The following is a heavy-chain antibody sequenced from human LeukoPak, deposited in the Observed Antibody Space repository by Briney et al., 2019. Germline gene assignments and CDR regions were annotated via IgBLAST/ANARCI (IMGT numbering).Heavy chain of an antibody. CDR1: GFTFSSYA. J-gene: IGHJ4*02. CDR3: SKVPNYYDSSGPPAYYFDY. CDR2: ISGSGGST. Sequence: PGGTLRLSCAASGFTFSSYAMSWVRQAPGKGLEWVSAISGSGGSTYYADSVKGRFTISRDNSKNTLYLQMNSLRAEDTAVYYCSKVPNYYDSSGPPAYYFDYWGQGTLVTVSS. V-gene: IGHV3-23*01. D-gene: IGHD3-22*01.